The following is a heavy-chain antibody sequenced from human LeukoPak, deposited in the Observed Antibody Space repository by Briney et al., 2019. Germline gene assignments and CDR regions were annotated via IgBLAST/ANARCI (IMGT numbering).Heavy chain of an antibody. J-gene: IGHJ4*02. Sequence: PGGSLRLSCAGSGLIFSTYWMHWVRQAPGKGLVWVARIKFDGSFTNYLDSVKGRFTISRDNAKNMLYLQMNSLRAEDTAVYYCARYDILTGLGFGSNLYFDYWGQGTLVTVSS. CDR3: ARYDILTGLGFGSNLYFDY. CDR2: IKFDGSFT. CDR1: GLIFSTYW. V-gene: IGHV3-74*01. D-gene: IGHD3-9*01.